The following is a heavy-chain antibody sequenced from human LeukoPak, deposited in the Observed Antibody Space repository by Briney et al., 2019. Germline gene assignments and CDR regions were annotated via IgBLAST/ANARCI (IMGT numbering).Heavy chain of an antibody. CDR2: IWSDGTNK. J-gene: IGHJ5*02. D-gene: IGHD3-22*01. CDR3: AREEYDSSGYSRFDP. CDR1: GFTFSSYG. V-gene: IGHV3-33*01. Sequence: GGSLRLSCAASGFTFSSYGMHWVRQTPGKGLEWVTIIWSDGTNKYYADSVKGRFAISRDNSKNTLYLQMNSLRAEDAAVYYCAREEYDSSGYSRFDPWGQGTLVTVSS.